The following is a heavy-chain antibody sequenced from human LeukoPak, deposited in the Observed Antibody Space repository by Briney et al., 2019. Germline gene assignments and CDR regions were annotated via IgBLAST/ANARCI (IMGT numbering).Heavy chain of an antibody. D-gene: IGHD1-14*01. CDR1: GFTFSTYT. CDR3: ARDNRGANWFDP. V-gene: IGHV3-21*01. Sequence: GGSLRLSCSASGFTFSTYTMNWGREGPGKGLEWVSSISGSSTYIYYADSVKGRCTISRDNAKNSLYLEMNSLRAEDTAVYYCARDNRGANWFDPWGQGTLVTVSS. J-gene: IGHJ5*02. CDR2: ISGSSTYI.